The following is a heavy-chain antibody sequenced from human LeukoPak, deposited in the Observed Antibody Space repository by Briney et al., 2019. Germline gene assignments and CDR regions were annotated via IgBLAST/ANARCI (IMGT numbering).Heavy chain of an antibody. Sequence: PGGSLRLSCAASGFTFSSYGMHWVRQAPGKGLEWVAVISYDGGNKYYADSVKGRFTITRDNSKNTLYLQMNSLRAEDTAVYYCAKDTYYDFWSGYSYYYYGMDVWGQGTTVTVSS. CDR2: ISYDGGNK. V-gene: IGHV3-30*18. J-gene: IGHJ6*02. D-gene: IGHD3-3*01. CDR1: GFTFSSYG. CDR3: AKDTYYDFWSGYSYYYYGMDV.